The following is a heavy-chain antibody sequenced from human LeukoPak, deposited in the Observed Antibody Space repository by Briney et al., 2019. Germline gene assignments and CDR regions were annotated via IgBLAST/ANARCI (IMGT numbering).Heavy chain of an antibody. CDR1: GFTFSSYA. V-gene: IGHV3-30-3*01. D-gene: IGHD3-16*01. CDR3: ASLHGD. J-gene: IGHJ4*02. Sequence: GGSLRLSCAASGFTFSSYAMHWVRQAPGKGLEWVAVISYDGSNKYYADSVKGRFTISRDNSMNTLYLQMNSLRAEDTAVYYCASLHGDWGQGTLVTVSS. CDR2: ISYDGSNK.